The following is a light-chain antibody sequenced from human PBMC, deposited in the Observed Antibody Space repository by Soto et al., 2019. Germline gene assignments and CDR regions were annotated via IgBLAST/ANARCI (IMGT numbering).Light chain of an antibody. CDR2: GAS. V-gene: IGKV3-15*01. CDR3: QQYNNWPLWT. J-gene: IGKJ1*01. CDR1: QSVNSK. Sequence: EIVMTQSPDTLSVSPGERATLSCRASQSVNSKLAWYQQKPGQAPRLLIYGASTRATDIPARFSGSGSGTEFTLTISSLQSEDFAAYFCQQYNNWPLWTFGQGTKVEIK.